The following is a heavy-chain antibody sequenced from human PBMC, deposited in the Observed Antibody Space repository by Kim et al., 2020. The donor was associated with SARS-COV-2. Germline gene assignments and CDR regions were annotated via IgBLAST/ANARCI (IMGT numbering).Heavy chain of an antibody. J-gene: IGHJ5*02. V-gene: IGHV3-30*18. CDR2: ISYDGNNK. Sequence: GGSLRLSCTASEFTFNTYGMHWIRQAPGKGLEWVAAISYDGNNKFYADSVKGRFTISRDNSKKTLSLQMNSLRIDDTAMYYCTKDGGLLPQMFSFYFNLWGKGALVTVSS. CDR3: TKDGGLLPQMFSFYFNL. CDR1: EFTFNTYG. D-gene: IGHD3-10*02.